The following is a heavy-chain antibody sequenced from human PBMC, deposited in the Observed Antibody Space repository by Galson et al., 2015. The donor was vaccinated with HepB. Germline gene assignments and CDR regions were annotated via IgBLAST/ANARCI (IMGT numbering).Heavy chain of an antibody. D-gene: IGHD4-17*01. Sequence: SVKVSCKASGYTFTSYGISWVRQAPGQGLEWMGWISAYNGNTNYAQKLQGRVTMTTDTSTSTAYMELRSLRSDDTAVYYCASRYGDYYYYGMDVWGQGTTVTVSS. CDR1: GYTFTSYG. J-gene: IGHJ6*02. CDR2: ISAYNGNT. CDR3: ASRYGDYYYYGMDV. V-gene: IGHV1-18*01.